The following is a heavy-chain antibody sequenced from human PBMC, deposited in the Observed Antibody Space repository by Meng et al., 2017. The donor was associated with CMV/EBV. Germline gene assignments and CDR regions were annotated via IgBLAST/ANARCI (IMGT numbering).Heavy chain of an antibody. J-gene: IGHJ4*02. V-gene: IGHV4-38-2*02. CDR2: IYHSGST. D-gene: IGHD1-26*01. CDR3: ARVGGSLPDY. Sequence: SETLSLTCTVSGYSISSGYYWGWIRQPPGKGLEWIGSIYHSGSTYYNPSLKSRVTIPVDTSKNQFSLKLSSVTAADTAVYYCARVGGSLPDYWGQGTLVTVSS. CDR1: GYSISSGYY.